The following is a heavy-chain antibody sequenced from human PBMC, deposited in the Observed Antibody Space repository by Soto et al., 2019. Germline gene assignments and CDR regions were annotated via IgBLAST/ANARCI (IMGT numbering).Heavy chain of an antibody. V-gene: IGHV1-3*01. CDR1: GYTFTSYA. CDR3: AAEGSSTRAYYYHYGMDV. D-gene: IGHD2-2*01. J-gene: IGHJ6*02. Sequence: ASLKVSCKASGYTFTSYAIQWVRQAPGQGLEWMGWINAGNGNTKYSQKFQGRVTITRDMSTSTAYMGLSSLRSEDTAVYYCAAEGSSTRAYYYHYGMDVWGQGTTVTVSS. CDR2: INAGNGNT.